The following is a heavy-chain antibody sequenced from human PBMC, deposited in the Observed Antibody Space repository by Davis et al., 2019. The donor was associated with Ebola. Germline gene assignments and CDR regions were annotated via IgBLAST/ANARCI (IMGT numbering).Heavy chain of an antibody. CDR2: ISSSGSTI. CDR1: GFTFSDYY. Sequence: PGGSLRLSCAASGFTFSDYYMSWIRQTPGKGLEWVSYISSSGSTIYYADSVKGRFTASRDNAKNSLYLQINGLRDEDTAVYYCARDRSGGAFDIWGQGTMVTVSS. J-gene: IGHJ3*02. V-gene: IGHV3-11*04. CDR3: ARDRSGGAFDI. D-gene: IGHD1-26*01.